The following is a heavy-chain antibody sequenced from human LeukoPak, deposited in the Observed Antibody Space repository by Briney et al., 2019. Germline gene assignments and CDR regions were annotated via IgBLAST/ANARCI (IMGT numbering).Heavy chain of an antibody. V-gene: IGHV3-23*01. J-gene: IGHJ3*02. CDR3: GRESRELLSHAFDI. Sequence: PGGSLRLSCAASGFTFSSYGMSWVRQAPGKGLEWVSAISGSGGSTYYADSVKGRFTISRDNSKNTLYLQMNSLRAEDTAVYYCGRESRELLSHAFDIWGQGTMVTVSS. D-gene: IGHD1-26*01. CDR1: GFTFSSYG. CDR2: ISGSGGST.